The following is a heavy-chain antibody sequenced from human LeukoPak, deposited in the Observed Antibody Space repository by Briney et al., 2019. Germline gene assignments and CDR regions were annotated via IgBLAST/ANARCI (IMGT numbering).Heavy chain of an antibody. J-gene: IGHJ3*02. CDR2: IYTSGIT. D-gene: IGHD6-19*01. CDR1: GGSISSGSYY. Sequence: SETLSLXCTVSGGSISSGSYYWSWNRQPAGKGLEWIGRIYTSGITNYNPSLKSRFTISVDTSKNQFSLKLSSVTAAEPGVYYWARDLYSRGWATFDAFDILGQGTMVPGFS. V-gene: IGHV4-61*02. CDR3: ARDLYSRGWATFDAFDI.